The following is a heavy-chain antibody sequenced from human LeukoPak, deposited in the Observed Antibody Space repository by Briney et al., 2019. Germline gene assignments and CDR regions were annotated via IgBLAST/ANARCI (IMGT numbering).Heavy chain of an antibody. D-gene: IGHD2-15*01. CDR2: ISGYNGNT. V-gene: IGHV1-18*01. Sequence: ASVKVSCKASGYTLKRYGISWVRQAPGQGLEWMGWISGYNGNTNYAQKLQGRVTMTTDTSTSTAYMELRSLRSDDTAVYYCARVYFSGILLYYYYMDVWGKGTTVTVSS. CDR3: ARVYFSGILLYYYYMDV. J-gene: IGHJ6*03. CDR1: GYTLKRYG.